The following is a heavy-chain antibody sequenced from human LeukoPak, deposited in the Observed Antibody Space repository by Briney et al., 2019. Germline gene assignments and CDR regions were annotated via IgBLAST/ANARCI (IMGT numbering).Heavy chain of an antibody. CDR2: ISYDGSNK. D-gene: IGHD6-19*01. CDR3: ARVRPGQWLLRDAFDI. V-gene: IGHV3-30*03. Sequence: GGSLRLSCAASGFTFSSYGMHWVRQAPGKGLEWVAVISYDGSNKYYADSVKGRFTISRDNSKNTLYLQINSLRAEDTALYYCARVRPGQWLLRDAFDIWGQGTMVTVSS. CDR1: GFTFSSYG. J-gene: IGHJ3*02.